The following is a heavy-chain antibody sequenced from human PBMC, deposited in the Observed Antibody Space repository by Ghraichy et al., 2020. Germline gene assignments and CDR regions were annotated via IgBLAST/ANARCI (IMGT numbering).Heavy chain of an antibody. CDR3: VRVDNWDFDY. Sequence: GGSLRLSCAASGFTFSGYWMSWVRQAPGKGLEWVASIRQDGGAKYYVDSVRGRFTISRDNAKNSLYLQMNSLRAEDTAVYYCVRVDNWDFDYWGQGTLVTLSS. V-gene: IGHV3-7*03. CDR2: IRQDGGAK. CDR1: GFTFSGYW. D-gene: IGHD1-1*01. J-gene: IGHJ4*02.